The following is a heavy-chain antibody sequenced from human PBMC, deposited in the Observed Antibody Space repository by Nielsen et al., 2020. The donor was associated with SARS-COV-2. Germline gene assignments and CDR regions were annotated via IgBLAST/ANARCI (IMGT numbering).Heavy chain of an antibody. CDR1: GFTFDDYA. CDR2: ISWNSGSI. D-gene: IGHD2-15*01. CDR3: AKENCSGGSCYPRAFDC. J-gene: IGHJ4*02. Sequence: GGSLRLSCAASGFTFDDYAMHWVRQAPGKGLEWVSGISWNSGSIGYADSVKGRFTISRDNAKNSLYLQMNSLRAEDTALYYCAKENCSGGSCYPRAFDCWGQGTLVTVSS. V-gene: IGHV3-9*01.